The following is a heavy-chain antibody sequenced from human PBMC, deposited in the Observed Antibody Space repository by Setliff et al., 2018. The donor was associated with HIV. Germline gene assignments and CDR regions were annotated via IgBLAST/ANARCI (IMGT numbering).Heavy chain of an antibody. V-gene: IGHV3-33*06. Sequence: PGGSLRLSCAASGFTFSGFGMRWVRQAPSKGLEWVAGIWFDGSEKNYADSVKGRFTISTDNSKNTLYLQMNSLRAEDTAVYYCAKPLTQWGVSPYHYAVDVWGQGTTVTVSS. CDR2: IWFDGSEK. CDR1: GFTFSGFG. D-gene: IGHD1-26*01. CDR3: AKPLTQWGVSPYHYAVDV. J-gene: IGHJ6*02.